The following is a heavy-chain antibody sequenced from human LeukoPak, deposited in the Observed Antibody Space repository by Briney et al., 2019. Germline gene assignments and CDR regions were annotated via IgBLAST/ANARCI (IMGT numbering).Heavy chain of an antibody. CDR1: GFTFSSYE. CDR2: ISSSGSTI. Sequence: GGSLRLSCAASGFTFSSYEMNWVRQAPGKGLEWVSYISSSGSTIYSADSVKGRFTISRDNAKNSLYLQMNSLRAEDTAVYYCAALDLLLWFGEADYWGQGTLVTVSS. CDR3: AALDLLLWFGEADY. D-gene: IGHD3-10*01. J-gene: IGHJ4*02. V-gene: IGHV3-48*03.